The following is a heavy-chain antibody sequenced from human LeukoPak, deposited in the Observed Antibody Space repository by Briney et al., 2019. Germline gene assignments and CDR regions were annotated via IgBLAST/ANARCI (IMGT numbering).Heavy chain of an antibody. Sequence: KPSETLSLTCAVSGGSISPYYWSWIRQPPGKGLEWIAYIYYSGTTNYNPSLESRVTISVDTSKNQLSLKLTSVTAADTAMYYCARHLSTGTYPLDYWGQGTLVTVSS. V-gene: IGHV4-59*08. CDR3: ARHLSTGTYPLDY. CDR1: GGSISPYY. J-gene: IGHJ4*02. D-gene: IGHD1-26*01. CDR2: IYYSGTT.